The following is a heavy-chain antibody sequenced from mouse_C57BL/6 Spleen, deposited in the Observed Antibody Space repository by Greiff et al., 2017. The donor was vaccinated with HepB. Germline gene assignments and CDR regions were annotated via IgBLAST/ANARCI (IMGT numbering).Heavy chain of an antibody. Sequence: QVQLQQPGTELVKPGASVKLSCKASGYTFTSYWMHWVKQRPGQGLEWIGNINPSNGGTNYNEKFKSKATLTVDKSSSTAYMQRSSLTSEDSAVYYCARDYYGSSSKFHYYYAMDYWGQGTSVTVSS. D-gene: IGHD1-1*01. CDR3: ARDYYGSSSKFHYYYAMDY. V-gene: IGHV1-53*01. CDR2: INPSNGGT. CDR1: GYTFTSYW. J-gene: IGHJ4*01.